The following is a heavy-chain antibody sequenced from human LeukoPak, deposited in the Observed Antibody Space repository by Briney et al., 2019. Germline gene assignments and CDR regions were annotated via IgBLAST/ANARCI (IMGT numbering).Heavy chain of an antibody. Sequence: ASVKVSCKASGGTFSSYAISWVRQAPGQGLEWMGGIIPIFGTANYAQKFQGRVTITADKSTSTAYMELSSLRSEDTALYYCARLALRGVISRSYYYYMDVWGKGTTVTVSS. CDR3: ARLALRGVISRSYYYYMDV. V-gene: IGHV1-69*06. D-gene: IGHD3-10*01. CDR2: IIPIFGTA. J-gene: IGHJ6*03. CDR1: GGTFSSYA.